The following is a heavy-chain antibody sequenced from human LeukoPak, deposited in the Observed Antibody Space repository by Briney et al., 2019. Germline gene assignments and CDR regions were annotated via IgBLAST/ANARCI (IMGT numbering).Heavy chain of an antibody. Sequence: GGSLRLSCAASGFTFRDYYMAWIRQAPGKGLEWVSHISSSVTTVYYADSVRGRFTLSRDNAKNSVSLQMNSLRAEDTAVYYCARDKRKGIVGSTKSYFDYWGQGTLVTVSS. J-gene: IGHJ4*02. D-gene: IGHD1-26*01. CDR2: ISSSVTTV. CDR3: ARDKRKGIVGSTKSYFDY. CDR1: GFTFRDYY. V-gene: IGHV3-11*04.